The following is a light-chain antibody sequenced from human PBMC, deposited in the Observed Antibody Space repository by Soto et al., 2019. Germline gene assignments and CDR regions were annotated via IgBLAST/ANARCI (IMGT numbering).Light chain of an antibody. Sequence: IVLTQAPGTLALSPGERDTLSCRVIQSVTYRYLAWYQQKPGQAPRLLIYDASNRATGIPARFSGSGSGTDFTLTISSLEPEDFAVYYCQQRSNWPPWTFGQGTKVDIK. CDR1: QSVTYRY. CDR2: DAS. V-gene: IGKV3-11*01. CDR3: QQRSNWPPWT. J-gene: IGKJ1*01.